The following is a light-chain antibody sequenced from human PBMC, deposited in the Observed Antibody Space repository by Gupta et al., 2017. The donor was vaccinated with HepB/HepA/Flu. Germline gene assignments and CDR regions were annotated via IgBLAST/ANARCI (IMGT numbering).Light chain of an antibody. CDR2: LNSDGSH. Sequence: QLVLTQSPSASASLGASVKLTCTLSSGHSSYAIAWHQQQPEKGPRYLMKLNSDGSHSKGDGIPDRFSGSSSGAERYLTISSLQAEEEAEYYCQTWGTGIDVVFGGGTKLTVL. V-gene: IGLV4-69*01. CDR1: SGHSSYA. J-gene: IGLJ2*01. CDR3: QTWGTGIDVV.